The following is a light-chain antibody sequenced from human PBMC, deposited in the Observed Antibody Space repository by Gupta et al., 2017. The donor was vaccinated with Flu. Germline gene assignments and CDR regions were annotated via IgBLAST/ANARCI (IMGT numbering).Light chain of an antibody. Sequence: QSALTQPASVSGSPGQSITISCTGTSSNIGSYNLVSWYQQHPGKAPKLIIYESNQRPSGVSVRFSGSRSGNTASLTISGLQPDDEADYYCCSYAGDNMPFGGGTKLTVL. V-gene: IGLV2-23*01. J-gene: IGLJ3*02. CDR3: CSYAGDNMP. CDR1: SSNIGSYNL. CDR2: ESN.